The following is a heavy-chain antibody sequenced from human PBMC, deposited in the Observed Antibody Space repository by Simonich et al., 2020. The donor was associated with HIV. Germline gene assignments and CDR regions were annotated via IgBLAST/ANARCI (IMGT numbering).Heavy chain of an antibody. V-gene: IGHV4-39*01. Sequence: QVQLQESGPGLVKPSETLSLTCTVSGGSISRSSYYWGWFRQPPGKGLEWLGSISYSGRTYSNPSHQSRVTISVDTSKNQFSLKLSSVTAADTAVYYCARHLYLGSGSYYPYYYYYYMDVWGKGTTVTVSS. CDR1: GGSISRSSYY. D-gene: IGHD3-10*01. J-gene: IGHJ6*03. CDR3: ARHLYLGSGSYYPYYYYYYMDV. CDR2: ISYSGRT.